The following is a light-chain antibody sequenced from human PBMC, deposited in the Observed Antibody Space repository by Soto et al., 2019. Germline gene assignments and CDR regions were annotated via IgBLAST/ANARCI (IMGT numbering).Light chain of an antibody. J-gene: IGKJ4*01. CDR1: QSVRRY. CDR3: QQRSGWPPT. CDR2: DAS. Sequence: EIVLTQSPATLSLSPGERATLSCRASQSVRRYLASYQQKPAHAPRLLIYDASTSTPGIPARFSSSGSATDFTLTISSLEPEDFAVYYCQQRSGWPPTFGGGTKLEIK. V-gene: IGKV3-11*01.